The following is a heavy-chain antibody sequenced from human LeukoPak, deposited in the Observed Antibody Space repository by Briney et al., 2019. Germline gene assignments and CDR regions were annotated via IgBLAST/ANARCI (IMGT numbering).Heavy chain of an antibody. CDR3: ARARDIVVVPAAQPEAGCWFDP. Sequence: SVKVSCKASVGTFSSYAISWVRPAPGQGLEWMGGIIPIFGAANYAQKFQGRVTITADESTSTAYMELSSLRSEDTAVYYCARARDIVVVPAAQPEAGCWFDPWGQGTLVTVSS. CDR2: IIPIFGAA. V-gene: IGHV1-69*13. D-gene: IGHD2-2*01. CDR1: VGTFSSYA. J-gene: IGHJ5*02.